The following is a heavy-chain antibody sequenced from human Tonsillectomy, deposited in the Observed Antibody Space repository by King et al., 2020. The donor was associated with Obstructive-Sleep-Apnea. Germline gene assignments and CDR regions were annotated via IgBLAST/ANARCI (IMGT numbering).Heavy chain of an antibody. V-gene: IGHV4-59*08. D-gene: IGHD3-9*01. CDR3: ARHTTDYDVLTGYSYHFDS. CDR2: SYYSGIT. CDR1: VGSIISYY. J-gene: IGHJ4*02. Sequence: VQLQESGPGLVKPSETLSLTCTVSVGSIISYYWSWIRQPPGKGLEWIGDSYYSGITKYNHSLKNRVTISEDTSKHQFSLKLSSVPAAYTAVYYCARHTTDYDVLTGYSYHFDSWGQGTLVTVSS.